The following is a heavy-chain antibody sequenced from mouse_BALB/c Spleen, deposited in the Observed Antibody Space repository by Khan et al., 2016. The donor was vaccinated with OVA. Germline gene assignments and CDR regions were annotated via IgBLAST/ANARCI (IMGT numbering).Heavy chain of an antibody. CDR3: ARDGHYAMDY. D-gene: IGHD2-3*01. J-gene: IGHJ4*01. CDR2: ISYSGST. Sequence: EVQLQESGPGLVKPSQSLSLTCTVTGYSITSDYAWNWIRQFPGNKLEWMGYISYSGSTSYNPSLKSRISITRDTSKNQFFLQLNSVTTEDTATXYCARDGHYAMDYWGQGTSVTVSS. V-gene: IGHV3-2*02. CDR1: GYSITSDYA.